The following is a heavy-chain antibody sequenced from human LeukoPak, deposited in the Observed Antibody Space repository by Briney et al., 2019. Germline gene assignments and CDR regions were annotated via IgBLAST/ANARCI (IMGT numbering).Heavy chain of an antibody. V-gene: IGHV3-21*06. CDR2: ISDNSRYI. CDR3: ARVAEAAAFDS. Sequence: PGGSLRLSCAASGFTFSSYGMHWVRQAPGKGLEWVSSISDNSRYIYYANSMRGRFTISRDNAKNSLYLQMNSLKPEDTAVYYCARVAEAAAFDSWGQGTLVTVSS. J-gene: IGHJ4*02. CDR1: GFTFSSYG. D-gene: IGHD6-13*01.